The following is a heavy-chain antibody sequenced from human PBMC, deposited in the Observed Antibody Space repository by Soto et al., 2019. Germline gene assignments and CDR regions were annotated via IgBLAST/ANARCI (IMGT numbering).Heavy chain of an antibody. Sequence: EVQLVESGGGLVQPGGSLRLSCAASGFTFSSYEMNWVRQAPGKGLEWVSYISSSGSTIYYADSVKGRFTISRDNAKNQLYLQLNGRRAETRAFYSCARWGFLRNYYYGLEVWGQGPRSPSP. V-gene: IGHV3-48*03. J-gene: IGHJ6*02. CDR1: GFTFSSYE. D-gene: IGHD3-16*01. CDR3: ARWGFLRNYYYGLEV. CDR2: ISSSGSTI.